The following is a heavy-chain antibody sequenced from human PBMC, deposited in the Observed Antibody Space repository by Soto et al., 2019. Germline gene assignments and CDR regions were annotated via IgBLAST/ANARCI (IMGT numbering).Heavy chain of an antibody. CDR2: IKQDGSEK. D-gene: IGHD2-2*01. V-gene: IGHV3-7*01. CDR3: AKNDIVVVPAAMGFDY. Sequence: EVQLVESGGGLVQPGGSLRLSGAASGFTFSSYWMSWVGQAPGKGLEWVANIKQDGSEKYYVDSVKGRFTISRDNAKNSLYLQMNSLRAEDTAVYYCAKNDIVVVPAAMGFDYWGQGTLVTVSS. J-gene: IGHJ4*02. CDR1: GFTFSSYW.